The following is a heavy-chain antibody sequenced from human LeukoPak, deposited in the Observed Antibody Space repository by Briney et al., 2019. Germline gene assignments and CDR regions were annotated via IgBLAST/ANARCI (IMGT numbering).Heavy chain of an antibody. CDR2: IYYSGST. J-gene: IGHJ3*02. Sequence: SETLSLTCTVSGGSISSSSYYWGWMRPPPGKGREWIGSIYYSGSTYYSPSLKSRVTISVDTSKNQFSLKLSSVTAADTAVYYCARHTQRLDAFDIWGQGTMVTVSS. CDR1: GGSISSSSYY. V-gene: IGHV4-39*01. CDR3: ARHTQRLDAFDI.